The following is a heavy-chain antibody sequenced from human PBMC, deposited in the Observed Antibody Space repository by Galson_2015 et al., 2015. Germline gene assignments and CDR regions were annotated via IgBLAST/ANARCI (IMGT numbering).Heavy chain of an antibody. CDR2: ISSSSSYT. CDR1: GFTFSDYY. CDR3: ARDLGDYGDYDRHWFDP. J-gene: IGHJ5*02. Sequence: SLRLSCAASGFTFSDYYMSWIRQAPGKGLEWVSYISSSSSYTNYADSVKGRFTISRDNAKNSLYLQMNSLRAEDTAVYYCARDLGDYGDYDRHWFDPWGQGTLVTVSS. D-gene: IGHD4-17*01. V-gene: IGHV3-11*06.